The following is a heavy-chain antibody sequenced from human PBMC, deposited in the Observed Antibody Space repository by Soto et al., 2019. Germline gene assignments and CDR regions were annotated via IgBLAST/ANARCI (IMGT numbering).Heavy chain of an antibody. D-gene: IGHD3-3*01. V-gene: IGHV3-23*01. CDR1: GFTFSSYA. J-gene: IGHJ4*02. CDR2: ISGSGGST. Sequence: VSLRLSCAASGFTFSSYAMSWVRQAPGKGLEWVSAISGSGGSTYYADSVKGRFTISRDNSKNTLYLQMNSLRAEDTAVYYCAKQGGYDFWSGYPIFDYWGQGTPVTVSS. CDR3: AKQGGYDFWSGYPIFDY.